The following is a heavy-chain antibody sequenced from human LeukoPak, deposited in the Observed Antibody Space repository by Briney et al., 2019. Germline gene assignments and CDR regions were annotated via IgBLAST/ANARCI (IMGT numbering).Heavy chain of an antibody. CDR1: GYTFTSYD. V-gene: IGHV1-8*01. CDR3: ARSGPYCSSTSCYRDIDY. CDR2: MNPNSGNT. Sequence: ASVKVSCKASGYTFTSYDINWVRQATGQGLEWMGWMNPNSGNTGYAQKFQGRVTITRNTSISTAYMELSSLRSEDTAVYYCARSGPYCSSTSCYRDIDYWGQGTLVTVSS. D-gene: IGHD2-2*01. J-gene: IGHJ4*02.